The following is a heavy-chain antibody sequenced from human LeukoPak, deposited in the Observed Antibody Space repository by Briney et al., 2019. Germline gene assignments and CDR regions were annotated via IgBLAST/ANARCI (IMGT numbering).Heavy chain of an antibody. Sequence: GGSLRLSCAASGFTFDDYAMNWVRQVPGRGLEWVSGINWNGRIKDYAGSVKDRLTISRQNTKNSLYLYMNNLGGEDTALYFCGRGSVQLWLRDTYYYMDVWGKGTTVTVSS. CDR1: GFTFDDYA. CDR3: GRGSVQLWLRDTYYYMDV. CDR2: INWNGRIK. D-gene: IGHD5-18*01. J-gene: IGHJ6*03. V-gene: IGHV3-20*04.